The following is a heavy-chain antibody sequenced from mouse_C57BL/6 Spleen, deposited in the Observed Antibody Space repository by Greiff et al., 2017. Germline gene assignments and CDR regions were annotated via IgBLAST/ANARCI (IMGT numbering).Heavy chain of an antibody. Sequence: VQLQQSGAELVKPGASVKLSCTASGFNIKDYYMHWVKQRTEQGLEWIGRIDPEDGETKYAPTFQGKATITADTSSNTAYLQLSSLTSEDTAVYYCARSGTTVEVDYWGQGTTLTVSS. CDR3: ARSGTTVEVDY. D-gene: IGHD1-1*01. J-gene: IGHJ2*01. CDR1: GFNIKDYY. V-gene: IGHV14-2*01. CDR2: IDPEDGET.